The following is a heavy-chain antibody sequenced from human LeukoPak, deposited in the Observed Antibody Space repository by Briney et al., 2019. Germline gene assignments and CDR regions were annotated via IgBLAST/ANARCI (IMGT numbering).Heavy chain of an antibody. Sequence: PSETLSLTCTVSGGSISSSSYYWGWIRQPPGKGLVWIGSIYYSGSTYYNPSLKSRVTISVDTSKNQFSLKLSSVTAADTAVYYCARHVYDFWSGSPYAFDIWGQGTMVTVSS. J-gene: IGHJ3*02. D-gene: IGHD3-3*01. V-gene: IGHV4-39*01. CDR3: ARHVYDFWSGSPYAFDI. CDR2: IYYSGST. CDR1: GGSISSSSYY.